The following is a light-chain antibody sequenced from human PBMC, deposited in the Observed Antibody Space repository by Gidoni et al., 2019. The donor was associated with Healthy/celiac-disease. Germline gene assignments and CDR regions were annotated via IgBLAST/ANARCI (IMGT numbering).Light chain of an antibody. CDR1: QSISSY. Sequence: DIQMTHAPSSLSASVGDRVTITCRASQSISSYLNWYQQKPGKVPKLLIYAASSVQSGVPSRFSGSGSGPDFTLPISSLQPDDFATYYCQQSYSTPRTFGQGTKVEIK. CDR3: QQSYSTPRT. CDR2: AAS. J-gene: IGKJ1*01. V-gene: IGKV1-39*01.